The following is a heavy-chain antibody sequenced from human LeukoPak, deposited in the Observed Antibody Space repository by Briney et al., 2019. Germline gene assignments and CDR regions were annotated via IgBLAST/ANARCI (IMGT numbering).Heavy chain of an antibody. CDR2: IYSDNT. Sequence: PGGSLRLSCTVSGFTVSSNSMSWVRQAPGKGLEWVSFIYSDNTHYSDSVKGRFTISRDNSKNTLYLQMNSLRAEDTVVYYCARVWYSGSYPVDYWGQGTLVTVSS. V-gene: IGHV3-53*01. J-gene: IGHJ4*02. CDR1: GFTVSSNS. CDR3: ARVWYSGSYPVDY. D-gene: IGHD1-26*01.